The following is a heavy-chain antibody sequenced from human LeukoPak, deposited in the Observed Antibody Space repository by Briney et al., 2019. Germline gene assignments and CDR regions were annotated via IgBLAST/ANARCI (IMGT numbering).Heavy chain of an antibody. J-gene: IGHJ4*02. V-gene: IGHV5-51*01. D-gene: IGHD2-15*01. CDR2: IYPGDSDT. Sequence: GAPLQISCQSSGSIFTSYWIGWVRQLPGKGLEWMGIIYPGDSDTKYSPSFQGQVTISADKSIRTAYLQWSSLKASDTAMYYCARGSLASSGGSFFDYWGQGTLVTVSS. CDR3: ARGSLASSGGSFFDY. CDR1: GSIFTSYW.